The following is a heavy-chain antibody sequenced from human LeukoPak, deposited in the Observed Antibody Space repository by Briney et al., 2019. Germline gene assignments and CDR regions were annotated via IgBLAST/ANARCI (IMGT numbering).Heavy chain of an antibody. CDR2: ISWNSGSI. CDR3: AKGDSSSWYEGYYYFDY. CDR1: GFTFDDYA. J-gene: IGHJ4*02. D-gene: IGHD6-13*01. Sequence: GGPLRLSCAASGFTFDDYAMHWVRQAPGKGLEWVSGISWNSGSIGYADSVKGRFTISRDNAKNSLYLQMNSLRAEDTALYYCAKGDSSSWYEGYYYFDYWGQGTLVTVSS. V-gene: IGHV3-9*01.